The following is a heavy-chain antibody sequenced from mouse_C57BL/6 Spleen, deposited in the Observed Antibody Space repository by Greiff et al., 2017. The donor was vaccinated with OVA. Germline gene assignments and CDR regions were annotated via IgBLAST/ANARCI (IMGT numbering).Heavy chain of an antibody. CDR3: ARRRLERGGYFDY. J-gene: IGHJ2*01. Sequence: QVQLQQSGPELVKPGASVKLSCKASGYTFTSYWMHWVKQRPGQGLEWIGNINPSNGGTNYNEKFKSKATLTVDKSSSTAYMQLSSLTSEDSAVYYCARRRLERGGYFDYWGQGTTLTVSS. D-gene: IGHD2-12*01. V-gene: IGHV1-53*01. CDR2: INPSNGGT. CDR1: GYTFTSYW.